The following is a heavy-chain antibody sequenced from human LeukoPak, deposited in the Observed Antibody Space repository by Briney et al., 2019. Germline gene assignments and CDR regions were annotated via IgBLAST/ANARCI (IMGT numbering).Heavy chain of an antibody. CDR3: ARDGGHYDISGYFDL. D-gene: IGHD3-9*01. Sequence: KPSVTLSLNCSVSGGSISNQYWNWIRQPPGKGLEWIGYIYSSGGTQFNPSLKSRVTISIDTSKKQFSLKLSSVTSADTAVYYCARDGGHYDISGYFDLWGRGTLVT. CDR2: IYSSGGT. CDR1: GGSISNQY. V-gene: IGHV4-59*11. J-gene: IGHJ2*01.